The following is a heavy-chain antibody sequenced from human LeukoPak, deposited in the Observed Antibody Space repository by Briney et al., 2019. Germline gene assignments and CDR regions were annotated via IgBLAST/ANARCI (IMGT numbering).Heavy chain of an antibody. Sequence: GGSLRLSCAASEFTISRYWMHWVRRAPGKGLVWVSNINNDGSITTYADSVKGRFTISRDNVKNTLFLQMNSLGAEDTALYYCARGWNTTPRSGFDIWGLGTMVTVSS. V-gene: IGHV3-74*01. CDR3: ARGWNTTPRSGFDI. CDR2: INNDGSIT. CDR1: EFTISRYW. D-gene: IGHD1/OR15-1a*01. J-gene: IGHJ3*02.